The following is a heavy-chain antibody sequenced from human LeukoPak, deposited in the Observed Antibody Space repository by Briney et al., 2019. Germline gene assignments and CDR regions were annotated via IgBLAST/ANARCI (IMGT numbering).Heavy chain of an antibody. D-gene: IGHD2-15*01. CDR2: IGYSNIPV. J-gene: IGHJ4*02. CDR1: GFTFSTYS. CDR3: ATAGSNTQTWWFDY. V-gene: IGHV3-48*02. Sequence: GGSLRLSCAASGFTFSTYSMTWVRQAPGKGLEWVSYIGYSNIPVYYADSVRGRFTVSRDNAKNSQYLQMNSLKDEDTAVYYCATAGSNTQTWWFDYWGRGVLVTVSS.